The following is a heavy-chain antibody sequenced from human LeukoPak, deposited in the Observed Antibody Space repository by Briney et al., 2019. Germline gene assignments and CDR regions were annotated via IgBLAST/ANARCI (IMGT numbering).Heavy chain of an antibody. Sequence: GGSLRLSCAASGFTFSSYEMNWVRQAPGKGLGWVSYISINSKTIYYADSVKGRFTISRDNAKNSVYLQMNSLRVEDTALYYCARTGPLYYFGSGSCFDFWGQGALVTVSS. CDR3: ARTGPLYYFGSGSCFDF. CDR1: GFTFSSYE. V-gene: IGHV3-48*03. D-gene: IGHD3-10*01. CDR2: ISINSKTI. J-gene: IGHJ4*02.